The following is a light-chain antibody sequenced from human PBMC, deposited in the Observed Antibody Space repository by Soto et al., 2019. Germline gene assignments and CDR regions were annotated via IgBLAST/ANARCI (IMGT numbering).Light chain of an antibody. CDR3: QQRGNWPPIT. CDR1: HDISSSY. Sequence: EIVLTQSPGALSFSPGERATLSCSTSHDISSSYLAWYQQKPGQAPRLLIYDASNRATGIPARFSGSGSGTDFTLTISSLEPEDFAVYYCQQRGNWPPITFGQGTKVDIK. CDR2: DAS. J-gene: IGKJ1*01. V-gene: IGKV3-11*01.